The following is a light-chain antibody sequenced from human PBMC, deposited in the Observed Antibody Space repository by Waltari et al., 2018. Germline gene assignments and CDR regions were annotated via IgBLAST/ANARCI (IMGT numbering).Light chain of an antibody. CDR1: QNILYSSNSKNY. CDR3: QQYYSIPYT. Sequence: DIVMTQSPDSLAVSLGERATINCKSSQNILYSSNSKNYLAWYQHKPGQPTKLLIYWASTRESGVPDRFSGSGSETDFTLTISSLQAEDVAVYYCQQYYSIPYTFGQGTKLEIK. J-gene: IGKJ2*01. CDR2: WAS. V-gene: IGKV4-1*01.